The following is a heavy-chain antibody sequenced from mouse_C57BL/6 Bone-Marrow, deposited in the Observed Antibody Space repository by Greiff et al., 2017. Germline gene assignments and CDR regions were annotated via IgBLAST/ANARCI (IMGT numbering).Heavy chain of an antibody. CDR3: AREVFDY. Sequence: QVQLQQPGAELVKPGASVKLSCKASGYTFTSYWMQWVKQRPGQGLEWIGEIDPSDSYTNYNQKFKGKATLTVDTSSSTAYMQLSSLTSEDSAVYYCAREVFDYWGQGTTLTVSS. J-gene: IGHJ2*01. CDR1: GYTFTSYW. V-gene: IGHV1-50*01. CDR2: IDPSDSYT.